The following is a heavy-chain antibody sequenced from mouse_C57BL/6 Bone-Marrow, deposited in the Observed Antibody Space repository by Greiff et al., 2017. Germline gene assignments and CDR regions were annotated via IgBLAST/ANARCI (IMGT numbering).Heavy chain of an antibody. J-gene: IGHJ4*01. CDR2: INPNNGGT. Sequence: EVQLQQSGPELVKPGASVKISCKASGYTFTDYYMNWVKQSHGKSLEWIGDINPNNGGTSYNQKLKGKATLTVDKSSLTASMDLRSLTSDDSAVYYCASWDYAMDYWGQGTSVTVSS. D-gene: IGHD4-1*01. V-gene: IGHV1-26*01. CDR3: ASWDYAMDY. CDR1: GYTFTDYY.